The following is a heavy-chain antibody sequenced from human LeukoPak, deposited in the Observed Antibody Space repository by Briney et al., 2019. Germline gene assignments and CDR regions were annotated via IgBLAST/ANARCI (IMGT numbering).Heavy chain of an antibody. CDR2: TNHSGST. Sequence: SETLSLTCAVYGGSFSGYYWSWIRQPPGKGLEWIGETNHSGSTNYNPSLKSRVTISVDTSKKQFSLKLSSVTAADTAVYYCVTYYFDSSGPKKNYWGQGTLVTVSS. CDR1: GGSFSGYY. J-gene: IGHJ4*02. D-gene: IGHD3-22*01. CDR3: VTYYFDSSGPKKNY. V-gene: IGHV4-34*01.